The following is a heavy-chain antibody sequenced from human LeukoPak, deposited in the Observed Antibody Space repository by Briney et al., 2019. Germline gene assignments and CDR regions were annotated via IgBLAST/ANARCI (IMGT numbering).Heavy chain of an antibody. V-gene: IGHV1-8*01. CDR3: ARDYYGMDV. CDR2: MNPNRGNT. J-gene: IGHJ6*02. Sequence: ASVRVSCKASGYTFTRYDINWVRQAAGQGIEWMGWMNPNRGNTVYAQKLEGRVTITRNTSIRTAYMELSSLRSEDTAVYYCARDYYGMDVWGQGTTVTVSS. CDR1: GYTFTRYD.